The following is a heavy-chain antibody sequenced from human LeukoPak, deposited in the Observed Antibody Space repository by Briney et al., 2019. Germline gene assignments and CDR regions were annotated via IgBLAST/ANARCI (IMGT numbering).Heavy chain of an antibody. CDR1: GFIVSHKY. CDR3: ATRTYYYDSSGYPPYFDY. CDR2: IYYSGST. Sequence: PGGSLRLSCAASGFIVSHKYMAWVRQAPGKGLEWIGSIYYSGSTYYNPSLKSRVTISVDTSKNQSSLKLSSVTAADTAVYYCATRTYYYDSSGYPPYFDYWGQGTLVTVSS. D-gene: IGHD3-22*01. J-gene: IGHJ4*02. V-gene: IGHV4-38-2*01.